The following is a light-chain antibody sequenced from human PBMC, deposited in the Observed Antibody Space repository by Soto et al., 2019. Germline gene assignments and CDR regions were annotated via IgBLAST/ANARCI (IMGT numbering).Light chain of an antibody. CDR1: QDIRND. J-gene: IGKJ1*01. V-gene: IGKV1-6*01. CDR3: LQDYNYPWT. Sequence: IQMTQSPSSLSASVGDRVTITCRASQDIRNDLGWYQEKPRQAPKLLIYAASILQSGVPSRFSGSGSGTDFTLTISSMQPEDFATYYCLQDYNYPWTFGQGTKVEV. CDR2: AAS.